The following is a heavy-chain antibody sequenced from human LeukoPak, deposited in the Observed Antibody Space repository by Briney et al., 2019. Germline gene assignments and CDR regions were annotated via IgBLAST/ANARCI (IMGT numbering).Heavy chain of an antibody. V-gene: IGHV4-38-2*02. CDR1: GYSISSGYY. CDR3: AREDGYNFDDAFDI. D-gene: IGHD5-24*01. Sequence: SETLSLTCSVSGYSISSGYYWGWIRQPPGKGLEWIGSIYHSGSTYYNPSLKSRVTISVDTSKNQFSLKLSSVTAADTAVYYCAREDGYNFDDAFDIWGQGTMVTVSS. J-gene: IGHJ3*02. CDR2: IYHSGST.